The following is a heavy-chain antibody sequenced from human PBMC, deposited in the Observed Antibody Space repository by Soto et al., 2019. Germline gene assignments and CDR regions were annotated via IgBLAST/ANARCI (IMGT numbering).Heavy chain of an antibody. Sequence: SETLSLTCAVYGGSFSGYYWSWIRQPPGKGLEWIGEINHSGSTNYNPSLKSRVTISVDTSKNQFSLKLSSVTAADTAVYYCARGTFVVVVAATPPILDYYGMDVWGQGTTVTVSS. V-gene: IGHV4-34*01. J-gene: IGHJ6*02. CDR3: ARGTFVVVVAATPPILDYYGMDV. CDR2: INHSGST. CDR1: GGSFSGYY. D-gene: IGHD2-15*01.